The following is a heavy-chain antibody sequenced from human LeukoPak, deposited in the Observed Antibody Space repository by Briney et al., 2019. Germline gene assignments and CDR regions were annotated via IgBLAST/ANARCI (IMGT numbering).Heavy chain of an antibody. CDR1: GFTFSSYA. J-gene: IGHJ6*02. V-gene: IGHV3-23*01. CDR3: AKGLDVAGRGLYYYYGMDV. D-gene: IGHD3-10*01. Sequence: PGGSLRLSCAAPGFTFSSYAMSWVRQAPGKGLEWVSAISGSGGSTYYADSVKGRFTISRDNSKNTLYLQMNSLRAEDTAVYYCAKGLDVAGRGLYYYYGMDVWGQGTTVTVSS. CDR2: ISGSGGST.